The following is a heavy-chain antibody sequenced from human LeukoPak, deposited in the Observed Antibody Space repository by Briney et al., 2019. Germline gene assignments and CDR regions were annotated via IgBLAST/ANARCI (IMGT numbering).Heavy chain of an antibody. CDR2: IYTSGST. CDR1: GGSISSYY. D-gene: IGHD2-2*01. J-gene: IGHJ6*03. Sequence: SETLSLTCTVSGGSISSYYWSWIRQPAGKGLEWIGRIYTSGSTNYNPSLKSRVTMSVDTSKNQFSLKPSSVTAADTAVYYCARGEGTVVPAVKGVYMDVWGKGTTVTVSS. V-gene: IGHV4-4*07. CDR3: ARGEGTVVPAVKGVYMDV.